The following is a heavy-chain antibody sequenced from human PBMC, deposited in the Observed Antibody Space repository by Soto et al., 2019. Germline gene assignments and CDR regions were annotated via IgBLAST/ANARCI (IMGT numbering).Heavy chain of an antibody. Sequence: QVQLVESGGGLVKPGGSLRLSCAASGISFSDSYMSWVRQAPGKGLEWVSYISGTSSYTGYADSVKGRFTISRDNAKNSLYLQMNSLRVEDTAVYYCARDRGGYGPPDVWGQGTTVTVSS. V-gene: IGHV3-11*06. J-gene: IGHJ6*02. CDR3: ARDRGGYGPPDV. CDR1: GISFSDSY. D-gene: IGHD3-10*01. CDR2: ISGTSSYT.